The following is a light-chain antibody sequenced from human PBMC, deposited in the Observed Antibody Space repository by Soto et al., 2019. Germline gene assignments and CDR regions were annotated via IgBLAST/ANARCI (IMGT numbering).Light chain of an antibody. CDR3: QQRRNWPPL. CDR2: DAS. CDR1: QSVSSY. J-gene: IGKJ2*01. Sequence: EIVLTQSPATLSLSPGERATLSCRASQSVSSYLAWYQQKPGQAPRLLIYDASNRATGIPARFSGSGSGTDFTLTISILEPEDFAVYYCQQRRNWPPLFGQGTKLEIK. V-gene: IGKV3-11*01.